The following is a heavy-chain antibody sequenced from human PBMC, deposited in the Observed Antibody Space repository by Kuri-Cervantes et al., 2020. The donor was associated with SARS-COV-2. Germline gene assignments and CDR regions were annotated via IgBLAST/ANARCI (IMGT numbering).Heavy chain of an antibody. D-gene: IGHD3-9*01. J-gene: IGHJ4*02. CDR3: AHRGLRYFDWLLPFDY. V-gene: IGHV2-5*01. Sequence: SGPTLVKPTQTLTLTCTFSGFSLSTSGVGVGWIRQPPGKALEWLALIYWNDDKRYSPSLKSRLTITKDTSKNQVVLTMTNMDPVDTATYYCAHRGLRYFDWLLPFDYWGQETLVTVSS. CDR2: IYWNDDK. CDR1: GFSLSTSGVG.